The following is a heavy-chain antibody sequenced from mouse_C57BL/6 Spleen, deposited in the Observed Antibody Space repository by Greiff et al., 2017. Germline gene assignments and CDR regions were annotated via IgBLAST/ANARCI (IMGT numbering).Heavy chain of an antibody. CDR1: GFTFSDYG. CDR2: ISSGSSTI. D-gene: IGHD3-1*01. Sequence: EVQGVESGGGLVKPGGSLKLSCAASGFTFSDYGLHWVRQAPEKGLEWVAYISSGSSTIYYADTVKGRFPISRDNAKNTLFLQMTSLRSEDTAMYYCARQGYDYAMDYWGQGTSVTVSS. CDR3: ARQGYDYAMDY. J-gene: IGHJ4*01. V-gene: IGHV5-17*01.